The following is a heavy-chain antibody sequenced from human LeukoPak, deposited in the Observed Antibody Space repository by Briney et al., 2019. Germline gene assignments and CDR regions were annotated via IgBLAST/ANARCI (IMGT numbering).Heavy chain of an antibody. V-gene: IGHV3-48*01. D-gene: IGHD3-10*01. CDR2: ISSSSGTK. CDR3: ARDYYGSGNYYRGYFDY. CDR1: GFTFSSYI. J-gene: IGHJ4*02. Sequence: PGGSLRLSCAASGFTFSSYIMNWVRQVPGKGLEWLSYISSSSGTKYYADSVKGRFTISRDNAKNSLYLHMNSLRAEDTAVYYCARDYYGSGNYYRGYFDYWGQGTLVTVSS.